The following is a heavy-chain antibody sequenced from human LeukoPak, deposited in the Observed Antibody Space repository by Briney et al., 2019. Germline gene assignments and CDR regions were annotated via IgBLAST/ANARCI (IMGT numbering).Heavy chain of an antibody. Sequence: GGSLRLSCTASGFTFGDYAMSWVRQAPGKGLEWVGFIRSKAYGGTTEYAASVIGRFTISRDDSKSIAYLQMNSLKTEDTAVYYCTRSGSGYYYFDYWDQGTLVTVSS. CDR3: TRSGSGYYYFDY. V-gene: IGHV3-49*04. CDR2: IRSKAYGGTT. J-gene: IGHJ4*02. D-gene: IGHD3-22*01. CDR1: GFTFGDYA.